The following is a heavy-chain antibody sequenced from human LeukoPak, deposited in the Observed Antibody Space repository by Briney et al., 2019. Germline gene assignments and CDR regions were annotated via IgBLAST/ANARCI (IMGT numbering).Heavy chain of an antibody. CDR3: ARSAPHSRRWWFDP. CDR2: INPNSGGS. J-gene: IGHJ5*02. V-gene: IGHV1-2*02. Sequence: ASVKVSCKASGYTFTGYYIHWVRPAPGQGLEWMGWINPNSGGSKYAQKFQGRVTMTRDTSISTAYMELSRLRSDDTAVYYCARSAPHSRRWWFDPWGQGTLVTVSS. D-gene: IGHD1-14*01. CDR1: GYTFTGYY.